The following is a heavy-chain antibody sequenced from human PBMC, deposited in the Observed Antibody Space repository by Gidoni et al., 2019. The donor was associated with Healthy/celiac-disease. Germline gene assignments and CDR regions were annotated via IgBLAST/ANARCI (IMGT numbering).Heavy chain of an antibody. Sequence: QVQLVESGGGVVQPGRSLRLSCAASGFTFSSYGMHWVRQAPGKGLEWVAVISYDGSNKYYADSVKGRFTISRDNSKNTLYLQMNSLRAEDTAVYYCAKEELRRSGSQSAPYGMDVWGQGTTVTVSS. CDR1: GFTFSSYG. J-gene: IGHJ6*02. D-gene: IGHD1-26*01. CDR2: ISYDGSNK. V-gene: IGHV3-30*18. CDR3: AKEELRRSGSQSAPYGMDV.